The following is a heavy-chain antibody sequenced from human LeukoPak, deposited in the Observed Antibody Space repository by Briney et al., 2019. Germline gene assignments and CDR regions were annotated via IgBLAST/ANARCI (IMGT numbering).Heavy chain of an antibody. CDR3: ARFPLYCSSTSCYTNYFDY. D-gene: IGHD2-2*02. Sequence: GGSLRLSCAASGFTFNTYAMGWVRQAPGKGLEWVSTIHGSGTGTYYADSVKGRFTISRDNSKNTLYLQMNSLRAEDTAVYYCARFPLYCSSTSCYTNYFDYWGQGTLVTVSS. J-gene: IGHJ4*02. CDR2: IHGSGTGT. V-gene: IGHV3-23*01. CDR1: GFTFNTYA.